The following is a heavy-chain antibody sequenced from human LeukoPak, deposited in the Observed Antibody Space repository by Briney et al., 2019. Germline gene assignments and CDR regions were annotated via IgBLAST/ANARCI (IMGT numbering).Heavy chain of an antibody. D-gene: IGHD2-15*01. Sequence: SETLSLTCAVYGVSFSDYYWTWIRQPPGKGLEWIGEINHSGSTNHNPSLKSRVTISVDTSKNQFSLKLSSVTAADTAVYYCARKRWVRGSGRNYYYYYGMDVWGQGTTVTVSS. CDR3: ARKRWVRGSGRNYYYYYGMDV. CDR1: GVSFSDYY. CDR2: INHSGST. V-gene: IGHV4-34*01. J-gene: IGHJ6*02.